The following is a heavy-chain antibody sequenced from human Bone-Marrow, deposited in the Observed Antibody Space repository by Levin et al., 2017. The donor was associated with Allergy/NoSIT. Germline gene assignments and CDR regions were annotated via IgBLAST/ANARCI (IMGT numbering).Heavy chain of an antibody. CDR3: ARDGSSDYFFDS. J-gene: IGHJ4*02. CDR2: TWSDGSSK. D-gene: IGHD1-26*01. Sequence: GGSLRLSCAASGFTFSSYAMHWVRQAPGKGLEWVAVTWSDGSSKYYSDSVRGRFSISRDNSKNTLFLQMNSLRAEDTAVYYCARDGSSDYFFDSWGQGTLVTVSS. CDR1: GFTFSSYA. V-gene: IGHV3-33*01.